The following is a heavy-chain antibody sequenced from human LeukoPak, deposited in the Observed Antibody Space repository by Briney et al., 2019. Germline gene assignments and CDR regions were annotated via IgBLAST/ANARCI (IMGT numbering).Heavy chain of an antibody. CDR1: GGSLSDYY. Sequence: SETLSLTCTVSGGSLSDYYWSWLRQSPGEGLEWIGRIRSSGSTNYNPSLKSRVTMSVDTSQNQFSLKMSSVTAADTAVYYCARLWAGDYWGQGILVTVSS. V-gene: IGHV4-59*08. D-gene: IGHD3-16*01. J-gene: IGHJ4*02. CDR3: ARLWAGDY. CDR2: IRSSGST.